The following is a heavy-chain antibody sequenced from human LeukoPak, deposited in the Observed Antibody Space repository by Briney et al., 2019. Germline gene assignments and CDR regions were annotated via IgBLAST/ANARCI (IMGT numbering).Heavy chain of an antibody. D-gene: IGHD3-10*01. CDR3: ARSPMVRGVISY. Sequence: SETLSLTCTVSGGSISSYYWSWIRQPPGKGLEWIGYIYYSGSTNYNPSLKSRVTISVDTSKNQFSLKLSSVTAADTAVYYCARSPMVRGVISYWGQGTLVTVSS. CDR1: GGSISSYY. V-gene: IGHV4-59*01. CDR2: IYYSGST. J-gene: IGHJ4*02.